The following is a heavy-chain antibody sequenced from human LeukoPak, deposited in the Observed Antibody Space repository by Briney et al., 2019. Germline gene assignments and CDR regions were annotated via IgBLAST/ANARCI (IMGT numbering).Heavy chain of an antibody. CDR3: ARHYGQMVSNFDY. V-gene: IGHV4-39*01. CDR2: IYYSGST. CDR1: GGSISSSSYY. J-gene: IGHJ4*02. Sequence: KPSETLSLTCTVSGGSISSSSYYWGWIRQPPGKGLEWIGSIYYSGSTYYNPSLKSRVTISVDTSKNQFSLKLSSVTAADTAVYYCARHYGQMVSNFDYWGQGTLVTVSS. D-gene: IGHD5-18*01.